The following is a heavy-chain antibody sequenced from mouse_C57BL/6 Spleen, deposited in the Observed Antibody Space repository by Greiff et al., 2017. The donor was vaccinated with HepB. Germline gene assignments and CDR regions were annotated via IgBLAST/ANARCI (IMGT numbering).Heavy chain of an antibody. V-gene: IGHV1-59*01. Sequence: QVQLQQPGAELVRPGTSVKLSCKASGYTFTSYWMHWVKQRPGQGLEWIGVIDPSDSYTNYNQKFKGKATLTVYTSSSTAYMQLSSLTSEDSAVYYCARSFITTAWYFDVWGTGTTVTVSS. D-gene: IGHD1-1*01. CDR1: GYTFTSYW. CDR3: ARSFITTAWYFDV. J-gene: IGHJ1*03. CDR2: IDPSDSYT.